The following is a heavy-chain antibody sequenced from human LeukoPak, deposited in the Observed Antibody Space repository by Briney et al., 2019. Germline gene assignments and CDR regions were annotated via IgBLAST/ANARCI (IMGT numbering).Heavy chain of an antibody. V-gene: IGHV4-30-2*01. Sequence: SETLSLTCAVSGGSISSGGYSWSWIRQPPGKGLEWIGYIYHSGSTYYNPSLKSRVTISVDRSKNQFSLKLSSVTAADTAVYCCAREITDSSGYYYLDYWGQGTLVTVSS. CDR3: AREITDSSGYYYLDY. CDR1: GGSISSGGYS. D-gene: IGHD3-22*01. J-gene: IGHJ4*02. CDR2: IYHSGST.